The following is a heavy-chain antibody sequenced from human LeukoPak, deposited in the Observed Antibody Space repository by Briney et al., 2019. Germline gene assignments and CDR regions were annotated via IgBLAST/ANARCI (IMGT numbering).Heavy chain of an antibody. D-gene: IGHD3-10*01. CDR2: MNPTSGKA. V-gene: IGHV1-8*01. J-gene: IGHJ3*02. CDR3: ARAVPGHDAFDI. Sequence: GASVNVSCKASGYTFTNYDVNWVRQATGQGLEWMGWMNPTSGKAGFAQRFQGRVSMTRNISISTAYMELSSLRSEDTAVYYCARAVPGHDAFDIWGQGTMVTVSS. CDR1: GYTFTNYD.